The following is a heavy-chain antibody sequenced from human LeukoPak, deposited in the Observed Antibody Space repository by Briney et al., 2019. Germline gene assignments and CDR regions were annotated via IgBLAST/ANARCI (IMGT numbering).Heavy chain of an antibody. Sequence: ASVKVSCKASGYTFTSYGISWVRQAPGQGLEWMGWISAYNGNTNYAQKFQGRVTMTRDTSISTAYMELSRLRSDDTAVYYCARDSYYGSGNAFDIWGQGTMVTVSS. D-gene: IGHD3-10*01. V-gene: IGHV1-18*01. CDR3: ARDSYYGSGNAFDI. CDR2: ISAYNGNT. CDR1: GYTFTSYG. J-gene: IGHJ3*02.